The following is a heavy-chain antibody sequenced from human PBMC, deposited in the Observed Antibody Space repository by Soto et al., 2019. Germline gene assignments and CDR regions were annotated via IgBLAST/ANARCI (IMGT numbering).Heavy chain of an antibody. CDR1: VFTFISYG. J-gene: IGHJ6*02. V-gene: IGHV3-33*01. Sequence: PGWSLRLSCASSVFTFISYGMHWVRQAPGKGLEWVAVIWYDGSNKYYADSVKGRFTISRDNSKNTLYLQMNSLRAEDTAVYYCARDLGDFWGGGYGMDVWGQGTTVTVSS. CDR3: ARDLGDFWGGGYGMDV. D-gene: IGHD3-3*01. CDR2: IWYDGSNK.